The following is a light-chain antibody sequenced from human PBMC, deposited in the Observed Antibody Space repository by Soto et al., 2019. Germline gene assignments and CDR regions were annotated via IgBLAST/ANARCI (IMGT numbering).Light chain of an antibody. CDR3: QQYGSSPRT. Sequence: EIVLTQSPGTLSLSPGERATLSCRASQSVSSNFLAWYQQKPGQAPRLLIYGASNRATSIPDRFSGSGSGTDFTLTISRLEPEDCAVYYCQQYGSSPRTFGQGTKVEIK. CDR1: QSVSSNF. J-gene: IGKJ1*01. CDR2: GAS. V-gene: IGKV3-20*01.